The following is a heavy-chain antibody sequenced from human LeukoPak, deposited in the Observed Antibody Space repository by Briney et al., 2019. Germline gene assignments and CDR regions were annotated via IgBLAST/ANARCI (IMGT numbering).Heavy chain of an antibody. J-gene: IGHJ5*02. V-gene: IGHV3-48*01. CDR2: ISSSSSTI. CDR1: GFTFSSYS. Sequence: PGGSLRLSCAASGFTFSSYSMNWVRQAPGKGLEWVSYISSSSSTIYYADSVKGRFTISRDNAKNSLYLQMNSLRAEDTAVYYCAKDPHHYGGNSHWFDPWGQGTLVTVSS. D-gene: IGHD4-23*01. CDR3: AKDPHHYGGNSHWFDP.